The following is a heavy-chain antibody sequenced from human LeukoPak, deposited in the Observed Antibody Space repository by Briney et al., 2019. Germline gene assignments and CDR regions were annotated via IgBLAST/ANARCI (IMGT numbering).Heavy chain of an antibody. CDR1: GGSISSSSYY. Sequence: SETLSLTCTVSGGSISSSSYYWGWIRQPPGKGLEWIGSIYYSGSTYYNPSLKSRVTISVDTSKNQFSLKLSSVTAADTAVYYCARHWYLKWDIVVVPAALDWGQGTLVTVSS. V-gene: IGHV4-39*01. CDR3: ARHWYLKWDIVVVPAALD. D-gene: IGHD2-2*01. CDR2: IYYSGST. J-gene: IGHJ4*02.